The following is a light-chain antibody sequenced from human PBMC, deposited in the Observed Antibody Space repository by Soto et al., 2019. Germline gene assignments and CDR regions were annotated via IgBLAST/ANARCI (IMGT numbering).Light chain of an antibody. CDR1: QSISSW. V-gene: IGKV1-5*01. CDR3: QQYNSYWT. J-gene: IGKJ1*01. CDR2: DAS. Sequence: DIQMTQSPSTLSASLGYRFTITFRASQSISSWLAWYQQKPGKAPKLLIYDASSLESGVPSRFSGSGSGAEFTLTISSLQPDDFATYYCQQYNSYWTFGQGTKVDIK.